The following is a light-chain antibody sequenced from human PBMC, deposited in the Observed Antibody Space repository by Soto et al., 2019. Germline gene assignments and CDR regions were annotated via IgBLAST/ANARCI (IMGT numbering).Light chain of an antibody. CDR2: GAS. V-gene: IGKV3-20*01. CDR3: QQYGSSPWT. Sequence: EIVLTQSPGTLSLSPGERATLSCKSSQSVSSSYLAWYQQKPGQAPRLIIYGASSRATGIPDRFSGSGSGTDCTLTISRLEAEDVSVYYCQQYGSSPWTFGQGTKVDI. J-gene: IGKJ1*01. CDR1: QSVSSSY.